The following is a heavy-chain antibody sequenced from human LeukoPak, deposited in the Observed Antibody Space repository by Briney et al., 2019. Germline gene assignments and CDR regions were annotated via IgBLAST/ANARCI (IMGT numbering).Heavy chain of an antibody. V-gene: IGHV4-59*01. CDR1: GGSISSYY. Sequence: SETLYLTCTVSGGSISSYYWSWIRQPPGKGLEWIGYIYYSGSTNYNPSLKSRVTISIDTSNNQFSLKLSSVTAADTAVHYCARANSGYFYYFDYWGQGTLVTVSS. D-gene: IGHD3-22*01. CDR2: IYYSGST. J-gene: IGHJ4*02. CDR3: ARANSGYFYYFDY.